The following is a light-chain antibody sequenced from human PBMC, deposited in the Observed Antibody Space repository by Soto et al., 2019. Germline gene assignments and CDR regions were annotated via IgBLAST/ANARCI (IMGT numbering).Light chain of an antibody. V-gene: IGKV3-15*01. Sequence: EIVMTQSPATLSVSPGERATLSCRASQSVGSDLAWYQQKPGQAPRLLMYGASTRATGIPARFSGSGSGTEFTLTISGLQSEDFAVYYCQEYNNWLWTFGQGTK. CDR1: QSVGSD. J-gene: IGKJ1*01. CDR2: GAS. CDR3: QEYNNWLWT.